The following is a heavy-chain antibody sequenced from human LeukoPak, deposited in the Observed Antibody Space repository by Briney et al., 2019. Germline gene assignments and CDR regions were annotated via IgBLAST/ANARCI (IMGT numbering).Heavy chain of an antibody. D-gene: IGHD6-13*01. CDR1: GFTFSSYS. CDR3: AKWNRQPLVKGWLDS. J-gene: IGHJ5*01. CDR2: ISSGSSTI. V-gene: IGHV3-48*04. Sequence: GGSLRLSCAASGFTFSSYSMNWVRQAPGKGLEWVSYISSGSSTIYYADSVKGRFTISRDNAKSTLYLQMNSLRVEDTAFYYCAKWNRQPLVKGWLDSWGQGTLVTVS.